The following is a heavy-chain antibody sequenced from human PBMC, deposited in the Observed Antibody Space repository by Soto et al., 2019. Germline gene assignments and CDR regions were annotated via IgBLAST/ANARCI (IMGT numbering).Heavy chain of an antibody. CDR2: INTRGGTT. Sequence: QVQLVQSGAEVRKPGASVRLSCKASGYTLTRFYLHWVRQAPGQGLEWMGIINTRGGTTAYAQKFRGRLPVTRDTSTSTVYMELSNLRSEDTSIYSCARGPDDSDVPRWDYWGQGPRVTVSS. J-gene: IGHJ4*02. V-gene: IGHV1-46*01. CDR3: ARGPDDSDVPRWDY. CDR1: GYTLTRFY. D-gene: IGHD4-17*01.